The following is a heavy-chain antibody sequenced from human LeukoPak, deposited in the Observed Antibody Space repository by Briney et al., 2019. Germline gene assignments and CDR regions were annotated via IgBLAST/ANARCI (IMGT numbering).Heavy chain of an antibody. J-gene: IGHJ3*02. Sequence: SETLSLTCNVSGGSISSSSYYWGWLRQPPGKGLEWIGSMYYSGSTYYNPSLKSRVIISVDTSKNQFSLKLSSVTAADTAMYYCASVLGGHGLDIWGQGTMVTVSS. CDR3: ASVLGGHGLDI. CDR1: GGSISSSSYY. V-gene: IGHV4-39*07. D-gene: IGHD3-16*01. CDR2: MYYSGST.